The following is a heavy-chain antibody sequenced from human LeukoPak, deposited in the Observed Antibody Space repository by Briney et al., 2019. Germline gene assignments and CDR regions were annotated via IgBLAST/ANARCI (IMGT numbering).Heavy chain of an antibody. CDR2: ISSSSSTI. CDR1: GFTFSSYS. D-gene: IGHD3-22*01. CDR3: ARDQDYYDSSGYGY. Sequence: GGSLRLSCAASGFTFSSYSMNWVRRAPGKGLEWVSYISSSSSTIYYADSVKGRFTISRDNAKNSLYLQMNSLRDEDTAVYYCARDQDYYDSSGYGYRGQGTLVTVSS. V-gene: IGHV3-48*02. J-gene: IGHJ4*02.